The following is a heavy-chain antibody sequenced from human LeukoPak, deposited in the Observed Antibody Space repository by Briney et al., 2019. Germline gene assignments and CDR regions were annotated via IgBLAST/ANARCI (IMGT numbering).Heavy chain of an antibody. Sequence: GESLETSCKGSGYSSTSYWIGWVRQMPGKGLEWMGIIYPGDSDTRYSPSFQGQVSISADKYISTAYLQWRSLKASDTAMYYCARDSSGYSLFDYWGQGTQVTVSS. J-gene: IGHJ4*02. CDR1: GYSSTSYW. V-gene: IGHV5-51*01. CDR2: IYPGDSDT. CDR3: ARDSSGYSLFDY. D-gene: IGHD3-22*01.